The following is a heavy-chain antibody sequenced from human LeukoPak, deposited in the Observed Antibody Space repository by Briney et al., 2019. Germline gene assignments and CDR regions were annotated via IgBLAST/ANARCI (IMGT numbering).Heavy chain of an antibody. D-gene: IGHD5-18*01. J-gene: IGHJ4*02. Sequence: GGSLTLSCAASGFTFSSYSMSSVRQPPGEWLEWVSSISSSSYIYSADSVKGRLTISRDNAKNSLYLQMNSLRAEDTAVYYCARERVGYSYGATCFDYWGQGTLVTVSS. CDR1: GFTFSSYS. V-gene: IGHV3-21*01. CDR3: ARERVGYSYGATCFDY. CDR2: ISSSSYI.